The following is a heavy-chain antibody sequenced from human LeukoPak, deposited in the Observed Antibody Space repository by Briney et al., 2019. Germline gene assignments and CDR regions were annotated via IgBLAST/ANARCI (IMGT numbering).Heavy chain of an antibody. Sequence: TGGSLRLSCAASGFTFSSYSMNWVRQAPGKGLEWFSSISSSSSYIYYAGSVKGRFTISRDNAKNSLYLQMNSLRAEDTAVYYCARELTTVVTQDADYWGQGTLVTVSS. CDR2: ISSSSSYI. V-gene: IGHV3-21*01. CDR3: ARELTTVVTQDADY. CDR1: GFTFSSYS. J-gene: IGHJ4*02. D-gene: IGHD4-23*01.